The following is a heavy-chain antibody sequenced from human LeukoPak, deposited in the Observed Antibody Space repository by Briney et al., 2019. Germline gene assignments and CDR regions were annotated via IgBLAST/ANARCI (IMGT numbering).Heavy chain of an antibody. CDR3: AGETGSGTPRAFDS. CDR2: IYTSEST. Sequence: PSETLSLTCNVSGGSTSSYYWSWIRQPAGKGLEWIGRIYTSESTNYNPSLKSRVTMSVDTSKNQFSLKLNSVTAADTAVYYCAGETGSGTPRAFDSWGQGTLVTVSS. CDR1: GGSTSSYY. D-gene: IGHD3-10*01. J-gene: IGHJ4*02. V-gene: IGHV4-4*07.